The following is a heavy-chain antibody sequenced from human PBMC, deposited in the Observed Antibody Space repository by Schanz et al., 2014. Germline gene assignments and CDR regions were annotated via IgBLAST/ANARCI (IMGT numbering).Heavy chain of an antibody. J-gene: IGHJ3*02. D-gene: IGHD4-17*01. Sequence: QVQLVESGGGVVQPGRSLRLSCAASGFTFSAYGMHWVRQAPGKGLEWVALIWFDGNNKFYADSVKGRFTISRYNSKNTLYLQMSSLRAEDTALYYCAKDPHRDYGGKPQTFDIWGQGTMVTVSS. V-gene: IGHV3-33*06. CDR1: GFTFSAYG. CDR3: AKDPHRDYGGKPQTFDI. CDR2: IWFDGNNK.